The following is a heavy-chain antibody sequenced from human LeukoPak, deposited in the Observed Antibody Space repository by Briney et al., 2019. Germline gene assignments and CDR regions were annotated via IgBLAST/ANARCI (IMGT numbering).Heavy chain of an antibody. CDR2: INHSGST. CDR3: AKKWGYYDVLTVYNNKNWFDP. D-gene: IGHD3-9*01. CDR1: GGSFSGSY. Sequence: PSETLSLTCAVYGGSFSGSYWSWIRQPPGKGLEWIGEINHSGSTNYNPSLKSRVTISVDTSKNQFSLKLTSVTAADTAVFYCAKKWGYYDVLTVYNNKNWFDPWAQETLVTVSS. V-gene: IGHV4-34*01. J-gene: IGHJ5*02.